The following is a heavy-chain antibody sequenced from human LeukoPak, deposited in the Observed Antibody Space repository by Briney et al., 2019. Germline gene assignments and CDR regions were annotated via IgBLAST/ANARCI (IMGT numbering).Heavy chain of an antibody. CDR3: ARKPYSSSSQNNWFDP. CDR1: GGSFSGYY. V-gene: IGHV4-34*01. Sequence: TSETLSLTCAVYGGSFSGYYWSWIRQPPGKGLEWIGEINHNGSTNYNPSLKSRVTISVDTSKNQFSLKLSSVTAADTAVYYCARKPYSSSSQNNWFDPWGQGTLVTVSS. D-gene: IGHD6-6*01. CDR2: INHNGST. J-gene: IGHJ5*02.